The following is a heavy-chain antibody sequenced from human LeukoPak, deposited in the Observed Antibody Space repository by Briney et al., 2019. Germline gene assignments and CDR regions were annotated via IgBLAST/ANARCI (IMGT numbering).Heavy chain of an antibody. Sequence: ASVKVSCKASGYTFTTYDINWVRQVTGQGLEWMGWMNPNSGNTAYAQNFQGRVTITSNTSISTAYMDLTSLRSEDTAVYYCAKDGGSGWYYFDYWGQGTLVTVSS. CDR1: GYTFTTYD. CDR3: AKDGGSGWYYFDY. V-gene: IGHV1-8*02. D-gene: IGHD6-19*01. CDR2: MNPNSGNT. J-gene: IGHJ4*02.